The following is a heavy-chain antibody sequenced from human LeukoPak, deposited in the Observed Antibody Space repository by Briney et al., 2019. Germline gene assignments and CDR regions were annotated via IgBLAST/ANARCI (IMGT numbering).Heavy chain of an antibody. CDR3: ARHRFGGFYYFDY. Sequence: PSETLSLTCTVSGGSISSSSYFWGWIRQPPGKGLEWIGSIYYSGSTYYNPSLKSRVTISVDTSKNQFSLKLTSVTAPDTAVYYCARHRFGGFYYFDYWGQGTLVTVSS. V-gene: IGHV4-39*01. CDR2: IYYSGST. D-gene: IGHD3-10*01. CDR1: GGSISSSSYF. J-gene: IGHJ4*02.